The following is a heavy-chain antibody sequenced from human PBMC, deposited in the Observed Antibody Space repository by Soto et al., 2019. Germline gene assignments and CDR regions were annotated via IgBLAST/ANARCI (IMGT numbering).Heavy chain of an antibody. CDR1: GFTFSSYA. J-gene: IGHJ6*02. Sequence: GGSLRLSCAASGFTFSSYAMHWVRQAPGKGLGWVAVISYDGSNKYYADSVKGRFTISRDNSKNTLYLQMNSLRAEDTAVYYCARAEGCSSTSCYGRYGMDVWGQGTTVTVSS. CDR3: ARAEGCSSTSCYGRYGMDV. CDR2: ISYDGSNK. D-gene: IGHD2-2*01. V-gene: IGHV3-30-3*01.